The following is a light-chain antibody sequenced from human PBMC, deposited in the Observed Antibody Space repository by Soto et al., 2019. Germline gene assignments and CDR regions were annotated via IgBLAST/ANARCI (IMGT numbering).Light chain of an antibody. Sequence: DIRLTQSPSSLSASVGDRVTITCRASQGVGTFLAWYQHKPGKAPKSLIKTASTLQSGVPSRFSGSGSGTDFTLTISSLQPEDFATSYCQQYSTYPRPFGQGTRVDLK. J-gene: IGKJ5*01. CDR3: QQYSTYPRP. CDR1: QGVGTF. V-gene: IGKV1D-16*01. CDR2: TAS.